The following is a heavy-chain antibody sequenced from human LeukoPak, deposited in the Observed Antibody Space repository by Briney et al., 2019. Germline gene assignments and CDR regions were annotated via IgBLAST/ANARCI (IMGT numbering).Heavy chain of an antibody. CDR1: GFTFSTYG. CDR3: ARESATVNAFDI. J-gene: IGHJ3*02. Sequence: GGSLRLSCAASGFTFSTYGINWVRQAPGKGLEWVSAISGSGGSTYYADSVKGRFTISRDNSKNTLYLQMNSLRAEDTALYYCARESATVNAFDIWGQGTMVTVSS. CDR2: ISGSGGST. V-gene: IGHV3-23*01. D-gene: IGHD1-26*01.